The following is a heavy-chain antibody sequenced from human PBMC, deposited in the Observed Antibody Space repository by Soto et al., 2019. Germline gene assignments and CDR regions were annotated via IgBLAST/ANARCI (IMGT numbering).Heavy chain of an antibody. J-gene: IGHJ4*02. CDR2: IIPIFGTA. D-gene: IGHD2-21*02. CDR1: GGTFSSYA. V-gene: IGHV1-69*01. Sequence: QVQLVQSGAEVKKPGSSVKVSCKASGGTFSSYAISWVRQAPGQGLEWMGGIIPIFGTANYAQKVQGRVTITADESTSTAYMELSSLRSEDTAVYYCARDPAVGGGNSISGADWGQGTLVTVSS. CDR3: ARDPAVGGGNSISGAD.